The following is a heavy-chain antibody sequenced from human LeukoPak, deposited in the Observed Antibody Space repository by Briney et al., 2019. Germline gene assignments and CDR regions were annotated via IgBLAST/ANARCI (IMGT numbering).Heavy chain of an antibody. V-gene: IGHV4-59*01. Sequence: AETLSLTCTVPGGPISSYYWSWTRHPPGKGLEWIGYIYYSGSPNHNPSLKSRDTISVDPSKNQVSLRLSSVTAADTAVYYCARAPAGSWFDPWGRGTLVTVSS. CDR3: ARAPAGSWFDP. CDR1: GGPISSYY. J-gene: IGHJ5*02. CDR2: IYYSGSP.